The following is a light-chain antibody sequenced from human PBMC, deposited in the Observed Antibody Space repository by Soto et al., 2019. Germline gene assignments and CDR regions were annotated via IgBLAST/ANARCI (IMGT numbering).Light chain of an antibody. Sequence: DFQMTQSPSTLSASVGDRVTITCRASQSISSWLAWYQQKPGKAPKLLIYKASSLESGVPSRFSGSGSGTEFTLTISSLQPDDFATYYCQQYNSYSRTFGQGTKV. CDR1: QSISSW. CDR2: KAS. J-gene: IGKJ1*01. CDR3: QQYNSYSRT. V-gene: IGKV1-5*03.